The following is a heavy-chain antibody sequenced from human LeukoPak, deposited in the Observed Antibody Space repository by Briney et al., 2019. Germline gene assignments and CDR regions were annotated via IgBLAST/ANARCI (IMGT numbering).Heavy chain of an antibody. D-gene: IGHD6-13*01. CDR3: AKTYSSRIASSWFDP. J-gene: IGHJ5*02. Sequence: PGGSLRLSCAASGFPFSSYGMHWVRQAPGKGLEWVAVIWSDGSNINYADSVKGRFTISRDTSKNTLYLQMNSLRAEDTAVYYCAKTYSSRIASSWFDPWGQGTLVTVSS. CDR2: IWSDGSNI. CDR1: GFPFSSYG. V-gene: IGHV3-30*02.